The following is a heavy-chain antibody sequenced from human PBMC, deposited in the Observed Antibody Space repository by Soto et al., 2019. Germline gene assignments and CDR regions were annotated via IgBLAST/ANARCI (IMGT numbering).Heavy chain of an antibody. CDR2: IHKSGNT. D-gene: IGHD1-7*01. Sequence: SETLSLTCTVSGGSITSGGNYWSWIRQHPGKGLEWIGYIHKSGNTYYNPSLRSRITISLDTSKNQFSLKLTSVTAADSAVYYCARYPSIVMPLNYIDPWGQGTLVTVSS. V-gene: IGHV4-31*03. CDR3: ARYPSIVMPLNYIDP. J-gene: IGHJ5*02. CDR1: GGSITSGGNY.